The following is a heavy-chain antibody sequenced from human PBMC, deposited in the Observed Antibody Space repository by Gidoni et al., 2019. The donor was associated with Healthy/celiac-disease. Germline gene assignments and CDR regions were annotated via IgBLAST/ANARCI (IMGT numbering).Heavy chain of an antibody. CDR1: GVTFSSYG. D-gene: IGHD2-15*01. J-gene: IGHJ4*02. CDR3: AREASVDCSGGSCYPSPFDY. V-gene: IGHV3-33*01. CDR2: IWYDGSSK. Sequence: QVQLVESGGGVVQPGRSLRLSCAASGVTFSSYGMHWVRQAPGKGLAWVAVIWYDGSSKYYADSVKGRFTISRDNSKNTLYLQMNSLRAEDTAVYYCAREASVDCSGGSCYPSPFDYWGQGTLVTVSS.